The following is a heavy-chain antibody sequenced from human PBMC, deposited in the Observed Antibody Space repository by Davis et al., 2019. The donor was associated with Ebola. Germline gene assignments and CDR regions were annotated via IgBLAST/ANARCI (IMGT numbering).Heavy chain of an antibody. CDR3: TRFGYADGMDV. D-gene: IGHD5-12*01. CDR1: GFTFSGSA. J-gene: IGHJ6*02. V-gene: IGHV3-73*01. CDR2: IRSKANSYAT. Sequence: PGGSLRLSCAASGFTFSGSAMHWVRQASGKGLEWVGRIRSKANSYATAYAASVKGRFTISRDDSKNTAYLQMNSLKTEDTAVYYCTRFGYADGMDVWGQGTTVTVSS.